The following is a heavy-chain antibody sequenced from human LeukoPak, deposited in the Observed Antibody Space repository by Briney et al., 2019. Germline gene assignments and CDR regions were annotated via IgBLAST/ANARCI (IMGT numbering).Heavy chain of an antibody. J-gene: IGHJ4*02. CDR1: GFTFSSYS. Sequence: GGSLRLSCAASGFTFSSYSMSWVRQAPGKGLEWVSGISGSGGSTDYADSVKGRFTISRDSSKNTLYLQMNSLRVEDTAVYYCAKDPGYQVVYCFDYWGQGILVTVSS. D-gene: IGHD2-2*01. V-gene: IGHV3-23*01. CDR2: ISGSGGST. CDR3: AKDPGYQVVYCFDY.